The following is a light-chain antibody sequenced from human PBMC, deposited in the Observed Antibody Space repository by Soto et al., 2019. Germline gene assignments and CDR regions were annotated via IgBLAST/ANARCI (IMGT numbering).Light chain of an antibody. CDR3: QQYDSSPLT. CDR2: GAS. Sequence: EIVLTQSPGTLSLSPGERATLSCRASQSVTSTYLAWYQQKPGQAPRLLIYGASSRATGIPDRFSGSGSGTNFTITISRLDPEDFAVYYCQQYDSSPLTFGQGTRLEIK. CDR1: QSVTSTY. J-gene: IGKJ5*01. V-gene: IGKV3-20*01.